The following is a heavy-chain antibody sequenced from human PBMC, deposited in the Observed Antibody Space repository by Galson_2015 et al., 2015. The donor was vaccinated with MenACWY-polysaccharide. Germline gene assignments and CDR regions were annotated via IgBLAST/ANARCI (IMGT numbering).Heavy chain of an antibody. J-gene: IGHJ4*02. CDR1: GFTFSSYS. CDR2: LSASGDKT. D-gene: IGHD3-10*01. Sequence: SLRLSCAASGFTFSSYSMNWVRQDPGKGLEWVSGLSASGDKTYYADSVEGRFTISRDNSKNTLYLRMNSLRAEDTAIYHCVRSGLGNLGYSMVRGVDYWGRGPLATVSS. V-gene: IGHV3-23*01. CDR3: VRSGLGNLGYSMVRGVDY.